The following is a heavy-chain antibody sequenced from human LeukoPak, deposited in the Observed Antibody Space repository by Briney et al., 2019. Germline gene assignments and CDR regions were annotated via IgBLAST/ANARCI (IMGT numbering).Heavy chain of an antibody. D-gene: IGHD3-3*01. CDR2: IYYSGST. J-gene: IGHJ4*02. Sequence: SETLSLTCAVYGGSFSGYYWSWIRQPPGKGLEWIGYIYYSGSTNYNPSLKSRVTISVDTSKNQFSLKLSSVTAADTAVYYCARSDRGLLEWSYWGQGTLVTVSS. CDR1: GGSFSGYY. V-gene: IGHV4-59*08. CDR3: ARSDRGLLEWSY.